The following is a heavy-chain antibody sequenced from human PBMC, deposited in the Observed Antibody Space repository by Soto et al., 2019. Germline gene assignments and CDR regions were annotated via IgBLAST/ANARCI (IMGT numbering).Heavy chain of an antibody. CDR1: GFIFSNYG. J-gene: IGHJ5*02. CDR3: ARERAVAYYHWFDP. Sequence: QVPLVESGGGVVQPEKSLRLSCAASGFIFSNYGMHCVRQGPGKGLEWVAVIWYDGHKQYYADSVKGRFIISRDNSKNTVYLQMNRLRAEDTAVYYCARERAVAYYHWFDPWGQGTLVTVSS. D-gene: IGHD3-10*01. V-gene: IGHV3-33*01. CDR2: IWYDGHKQ.